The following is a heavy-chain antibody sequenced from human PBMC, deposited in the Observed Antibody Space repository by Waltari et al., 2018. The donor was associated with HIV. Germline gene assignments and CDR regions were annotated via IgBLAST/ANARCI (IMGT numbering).Heavy chain of an antibody. CDR1: GFTFSTYA. CDR3: AKDLAVASEDY. D-gene: IGHD6-19*01. CDR2: ISGSSTST. V-gene: IGHV3-23*01. J-gene: IGHJ4*02. Sequence: EVQLLESGGGLVQPGLSLRLSCAASGFTFSTYAMRWVRQAPGRGLEWVSSISGSSTSTYYADSVKGRFTISRDNSRNTLYLQMNSLRAEDTAVYYCAKDLAVASEDYWGQGTLVTVSS.